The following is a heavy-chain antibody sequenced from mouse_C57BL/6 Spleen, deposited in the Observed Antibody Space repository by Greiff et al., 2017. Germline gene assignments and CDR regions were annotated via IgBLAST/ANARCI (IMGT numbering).Heavy chain of an antibody. CDR1: GYTFTSYW. Sequence: QVQLQQPGAELVKPGASVKMSCKASGYTFTSYWITWVKQRPGQGLEWIGDIYPGSGSTNYNEKFKSKATLTVDTSSSTAYMQLSSLTSEDSAVYYCASDSSGSAWFAYWGQGTLVTVSA. CDR2: IYPGSGST. J-gene: IGHJ3*01. CDR3: ASDSSGSAWFAY. V-gene: IGHV1-55*01. D-gene: IGHD3-2*02.